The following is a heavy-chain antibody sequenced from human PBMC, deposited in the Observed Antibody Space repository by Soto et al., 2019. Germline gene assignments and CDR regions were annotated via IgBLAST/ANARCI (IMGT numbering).Heavy chain of an antibody. CDR1: GGTISSGNG. Sequence: SETLCLTWAVAGGTISSGNGWSWIRQSPGKGLEWIVHIYYSGSTYYNPSLKSRVAMFVDTSKNQFSLKLSSVTAADTAVYYCARLTPAPTSGYSRYHFDYWGQGTLVTVSS. D-gene: IGHD3-3*01. V-gene: IGHV4-39*01. J-gene: IGHJ4*02. CDR2: IYYSGST. CDR3: ARLTPAPTSGYSRYHFDY.